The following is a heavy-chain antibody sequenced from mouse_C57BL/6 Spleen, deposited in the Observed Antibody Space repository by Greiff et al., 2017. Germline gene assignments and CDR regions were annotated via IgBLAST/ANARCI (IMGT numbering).Heavy chain of an antibody. J-gene: IGHJ4*01. Sequence: EVQGVESGPGLVKPSQSLSLTCTVTGYSFTSGYDWHWIRHFPGNKLEWMGYISYSGSTNYNPSLKSRISITHDTSKNHFFLKMNSVTTEDTATYDCARNDHGGAMDYWGQGTSVTVSS. V-gene: IGHV3-1*01. CDR2: ISYSGST. D-gene: IGHD2-4*01. CDR3: ARNDHGGAMDY. CDR1: GYSFTSGYD.